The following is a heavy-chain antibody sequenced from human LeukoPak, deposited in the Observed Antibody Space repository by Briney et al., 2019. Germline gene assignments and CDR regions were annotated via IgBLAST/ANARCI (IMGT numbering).Heavy chain of an antibody. CDR3: AREPYYYDSSGYTGFDY. Sequence: SETLSLTCTVSGGSISSGSYYWSWIRQPPGKGLEWIGYIYYSGSTNYNPSLKSRVTISVDTSKNQFSLKLSSVTAADTAVYYCAREPYYYDSSGYTGFDYWGQGTLVTVSS. CDR1: GGSISSGSYY. V-gene: IGHV4-61*01. CDR2: IYYSGST. J-gene: IGHJ4*02. D-gene: IGHD3-22*01.